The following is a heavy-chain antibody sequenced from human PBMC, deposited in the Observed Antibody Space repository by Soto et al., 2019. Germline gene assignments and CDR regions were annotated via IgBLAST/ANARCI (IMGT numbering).Heavy chain of an antibody. J-gene: IGHJ4*02. D-gene: IGHD3-10*01. CDR1: GFTFSSYG. Sequence: QVQLVESGGGVVQPGRSLRLSCAASGFTFSSYGMHWVRQAPGKGLEWVAVIWYDGSNKYYADSVKGRFTISRDNSKNTLYLQMNRLRAEDTAVYYCAREVLGSGSPEGPGYWGQGTLVTVSS. CDR3: AREVLGSGSPEGPGY. V-gene: IGHV3-33*01. CDR2: IWYDGSNK.